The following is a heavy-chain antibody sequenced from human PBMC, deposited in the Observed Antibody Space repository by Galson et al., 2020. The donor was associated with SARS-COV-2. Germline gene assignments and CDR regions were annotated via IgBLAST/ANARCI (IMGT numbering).Heavy chain of an antibody. J-gene: IGHJ4*02. V-gene: IGHV5-51*01. CDR2: IYPGDSDT. Sequence: HGASLKISCKGSGYSFTSYWIGWVRQVPGKGLEWMGIIYPGDSDTRYSPSFQGQVTISADKSNSTAYLQWSSLKASDTAMYYCAAVAGGFVPDYFDYWGQGTLVTVSS. D-gene: IGHD6-19*01. CDR3: AAVAGGFVPDYFDY. CDR1: GYSFTSYW.